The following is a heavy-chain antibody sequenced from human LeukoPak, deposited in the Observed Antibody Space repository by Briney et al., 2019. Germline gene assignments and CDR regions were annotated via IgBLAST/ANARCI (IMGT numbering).Heavy chain of an antibody. CDR1: GGSISSYY. Sequence: SETLSLTCTVSGGSISSYYWSWIRQPPGKGLEWIGYIYYSGSTNYNPSLKSRVTISVDTSKNQFSLKLSSVTAADTAVYYCARDRYCSSTSCYTREYYYYGMDVWGQGTTVTVSS. CDR3: ARDRYCSSTSCYTREYYYYGMDV. CDR2: IYYSGST. J-gene: IGHJ6*02. V-gene: IGHV4-59*01. D-gene: IGHD2-2*02.